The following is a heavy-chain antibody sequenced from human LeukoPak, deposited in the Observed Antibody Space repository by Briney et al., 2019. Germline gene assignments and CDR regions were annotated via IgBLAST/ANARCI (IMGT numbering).Heavy chain of an antibody. V-gene: IGHV3-7*01. CDR2: INQDGSEI. CDR1: GFTFSNYW. CDR3: ARGTYYYDSSGPSDAFDI. J-gene: IGHJ3*02. D-gene: IGHD3-22*01. Sequence: GGSLGLSCAASGFTFSNYWMSWVRQAPGKGLEWLANINQDGSEIYYVDSVKGRFTISRDNGKNSLYLQINSLRADDTAVYYCARGTYYYDSSGPSDAFDIWGQGTMVTVSS.